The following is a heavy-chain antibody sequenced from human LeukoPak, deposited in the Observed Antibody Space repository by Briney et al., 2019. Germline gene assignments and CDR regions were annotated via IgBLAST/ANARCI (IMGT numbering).Heavy chain of an antibody. CDR1: GGSITNYY. CDR2: IHSSGST. D-gene: IGHD3/OR15-3a*01. J-gene: IGHJ4*02. Sequence: SETLSLTCTVSGGSITNYYWSWIRQPPGKGLEWIAYIHSSGSTHYNPSLESRVTISVDTSKNQFSLKLRSVTAADTAVYFCARGDWSLYYFDYWGQGTLVTVSS. V-gene: IGHV4-59*01. CDR3: ARGDWSLYYFDY.